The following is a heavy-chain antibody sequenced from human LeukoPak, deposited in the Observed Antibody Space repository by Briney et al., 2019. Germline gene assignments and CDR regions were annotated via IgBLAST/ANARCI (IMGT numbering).Heavy chain of an antibody. CDR1: GYTFTGYY. D-gene: IGHD3-22*01. J-gene: IGHJ4*02. CDR3: ARADRSDWYFGY. V-gene: IGHV1-2*02. CDR2: INPHSDGT. Sequence: RASVKVSCKTSGYTFTGYYMHWVRQAPGQGLEWMGWINPHSDGTNYAQKFQGRITLTRDTSITTAYMELRGLRYDDTAVYYCARADRSDWYFGYWGQGTLVTGSS.